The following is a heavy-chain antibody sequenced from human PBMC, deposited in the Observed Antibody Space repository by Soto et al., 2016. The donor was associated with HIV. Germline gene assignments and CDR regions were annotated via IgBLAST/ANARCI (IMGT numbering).Heavy chain of an antibody. CDR2: INHRGIT. V-gene: IGHV4-34*02. Sequence: QVQLQQWGAGLLKPSETLSLTCAVYGGSFSGYYWNWIRQSPGKGLEWIGEINHRGITTDNPSLKSRISISVDTSKNQFALKLTSVTAADTAVYYCARRVRKXSAEGTEGFXYWGQGTLVTVSS. CDR3: ARRVRKXSAEGTEGFXY. J-gene: IGHJ4*02. CDR1: GGSFSGYY. D-gene: IGHD6-13*01.